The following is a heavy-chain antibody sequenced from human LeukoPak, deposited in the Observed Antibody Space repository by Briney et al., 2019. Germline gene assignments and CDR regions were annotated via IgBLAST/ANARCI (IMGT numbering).Heavy chain of an antibody. D-gene: IGHD1-26*01. CDR1: GGSISSSSYY. CDR2: IYYSGNT. V-gene: IGHV4-39*01. J-gene: IGHJ6*03. Sequence: PSETLSLTCTVSGGSISSSSYYCGWIRQPPGKGLEWFGNIYYSGNTYYNPPLKSRVTISVDTSRNQFSLRLSSVTAADTAVYYCARGRDYYSYYYYYYMDVWGKGTTVTVSS. CDR3: ARGRDYYSYYYYYYMDV.